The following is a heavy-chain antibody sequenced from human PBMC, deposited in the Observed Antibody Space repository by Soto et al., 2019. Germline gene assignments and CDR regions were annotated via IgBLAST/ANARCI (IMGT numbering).Heavy chain of an antibody. Sequence: QVQLQQWGAGLLKPSETLSLTCAVYGGSFSGYYWSWIRQPPGKGLEWIGEINHSGSTNYNPSLKRRVTIAVDTSKNQLSLKQSSVTAADTAVYYCAREKPYSSSWYHDYWGQGTLVTVSS. CDR2: INHSGST. CDR1: GGSFSGYY. D-gene: IGHD6-13*01. CDR3: AREKPYSSSWYHDY. V-gene: IGHV4-34*01. J-gene: IGHJ4*02.